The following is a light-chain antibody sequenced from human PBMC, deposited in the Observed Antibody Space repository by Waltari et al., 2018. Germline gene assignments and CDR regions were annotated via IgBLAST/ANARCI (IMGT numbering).Light chain of an antibody. Sequence: EIVITQSTATLYVSPGARATISCSASQSVSSNLAWYQQKPGLAPRLLIYGASTRATGIPARFSGSGSGTEFTLTLSSLQSEDVAVYVYHQYNYFPPITFGQGTRLEIK. J-gene: IGKJ5*01. V-gene: IGKV3-15*01. CDR2: GAS. CDR3: HQYNYFPPIT. CDR1: QSVSSN.